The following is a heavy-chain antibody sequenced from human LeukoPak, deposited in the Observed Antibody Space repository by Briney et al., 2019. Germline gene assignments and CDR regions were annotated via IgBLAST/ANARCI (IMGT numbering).Heavy chain of an antibody. V-gene: IGHV1-46*01. CDR3: ARDPSVVVVAAESTTDAFDI. CDR2: INPSGGST. D-gene: IGHD2-15*01. Sequence: ASVKVSCKASGYTFTSYYTHWVRQAPGQGLEWMGIINPSGGSTSYAQKFQGRVTMTRDTSTSTVYMELSSLRSEDTAVYYCARDPSVVVVAAESTTDAFDIWGQGTMVTVSS. J-gene: IGHJ3*02. CDR1: GYTFTSYY.